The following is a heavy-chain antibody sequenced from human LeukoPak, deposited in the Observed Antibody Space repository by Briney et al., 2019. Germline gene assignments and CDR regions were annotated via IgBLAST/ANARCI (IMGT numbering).Heavy chain of an antibody. D-gene: IGHD6-13*01. CDR3: AREGAAAGTATFDY. Sequence: GGSLRLSCAASGFTFSSYSMNWVRQAPGKGLEWVSSISSSSSYIYYADSVKGRFTISRDNAKNSLYLQMNSLRAEDTAVYYCAREGAAAGTATFDYWGQGTLVTVSS. CDR2: ISSSSSYI. J-gene: IGHJ4*02. V-gene: IGHV3-21*01. CDR1: GFTFSSYS.